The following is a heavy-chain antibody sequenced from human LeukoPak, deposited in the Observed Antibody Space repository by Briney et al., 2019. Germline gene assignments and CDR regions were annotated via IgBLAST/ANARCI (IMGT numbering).Heavy chain of an antibody. V-gene: IGHV1-3*01. CDR3: ARGPTRPWFDP. CDR2: INAGNGNT. D-gene: IGHD5-12*01. J-gene: IGHJ5*02. CDR1: GYTFTTHG. Sequence: ASVKVSCKASGYTFTTHGISWVRQAPGQGLEWMGWINAGNGNTKYSQKFQGRVTITRDTSASTAYMELSSLRSEDTAVYHCARGPTRPWFDPWGQGTLVTVSS.